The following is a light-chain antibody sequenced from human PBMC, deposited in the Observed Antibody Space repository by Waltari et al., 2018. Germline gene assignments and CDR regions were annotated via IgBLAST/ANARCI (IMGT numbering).Light chain of an antibody. J-gene: IGKJ3*01. V-gene: IGKV1-39*01. CDR3: QQSYSTPPN. Sequence: DIQLTQSPSSLSASVGHRVTITCRASQSISSYLNWYQQKPGKAPKLLIYAASSLQSGVPSRFSGSGSGTDFTLTISSLQPEDFATYYCQQSYSTPPNFGPGTKVDIK. CDR2: AAS. CDR1: QSISSY.